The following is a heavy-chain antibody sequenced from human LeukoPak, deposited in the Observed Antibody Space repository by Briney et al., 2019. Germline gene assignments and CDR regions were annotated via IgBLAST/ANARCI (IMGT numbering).Heavy chain of an antibody. D-gene: IGHD3-22*01. CDR3: SRGGGTFYYDSSGYSTPFDY. CDR2: IRSKAYGGTT. Sequence: GGSLRLSCTTSGFTFGDYAMSWVRQAPGKGLEWVGFIRSKAYGGTTEYAASVKGRFTISRDDSKSIAYLQMNSLNTEDTAVYYCSRGGGTFYYDSSGYSTPFDYWGQGTLVTVSS. J-gene: IGHJ4*02. V-gene: IGHV3-49*04. CDR1: GFTFGDYA.